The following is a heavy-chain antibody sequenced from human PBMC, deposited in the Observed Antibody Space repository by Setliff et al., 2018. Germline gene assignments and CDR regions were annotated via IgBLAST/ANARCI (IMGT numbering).Heavy chain of an antibody. CDR2: INPNSGGT. CDR3: ARADMYCYDSSGFWAEYFQH. D-gene: IGHD3-22*01. J-gene: IGHJ1*01. V-gene: IGHV1-2*04. CDR1: GYTFTGYY. Sequence: ASVKVSCKASGYTFTGYYMHWVRQAPGQGLEWMGWINPNSGGTNYAQKFQGWVTMTRDTSISTAYMELSRLRSDDTAVYYCARADMYCYDSSGFWAEYFQHWGQGTLVTV.